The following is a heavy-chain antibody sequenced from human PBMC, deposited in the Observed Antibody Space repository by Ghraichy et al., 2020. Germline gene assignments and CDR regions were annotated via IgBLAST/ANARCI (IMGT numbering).Heavy chain of an antibody. CDR1: GFSLSTSGVG. J-gene: IGHJ4*02. CDR3: AHSFYTSGLRAHFDY. V-gene: IGHV2-5*02. D-gene: IGHD6-19*01. CDR2: IYWDDDK. Sequence: QTLSLTCTFSGFSLSTSGVGVGWIRQPPGKALEWLALIYWDDDKRYSPSLRSRLTITKDTSKNQVVLTMTNMDPVDTATYYCAHSFYTSGLRAHFDYWGQGTLVTVSS.